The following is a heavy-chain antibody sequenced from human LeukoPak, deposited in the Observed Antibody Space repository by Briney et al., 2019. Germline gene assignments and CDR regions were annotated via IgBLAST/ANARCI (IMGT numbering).Heavy chain of an antibody. D-gene: IGHD3-10*01. V-gene: IGHV3-74*01. CDR2: IYTDGSST. CDR3: ARGTGGRDDY. Sequence: GGSLRLSCAASGFTFSSSWMHWVRQAPGKGLVWVSRIYTDGSSTNYADSVKGRFTISRDNAKNTLYLHMNSLRAEDTAVYYCARGTGGRDDYWGQGTRVTVSS. J-gene: IGHJ4*02. CDR1: GFTFSSSW.